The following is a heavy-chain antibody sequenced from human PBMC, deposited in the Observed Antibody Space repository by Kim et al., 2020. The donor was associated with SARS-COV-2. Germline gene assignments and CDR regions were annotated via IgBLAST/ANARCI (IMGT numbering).Heavy chain of an antibody. V-gene: IGHV3-9*01. CDR1: GFTFDDYA. CDR3: AKDAYDSSGYGS. J-gene: IGHJ5*02. D-gene: IGHD3-22*01. Sequence: GGSLRLSCAASGFTFDDYAMHWVRQAPGKGLEWVSGISWNSGSIGYADSMKGRFTISRDNAKNSLYLQMNSLRAEDTALYYCAKDAYDSSGYGSWGQGTLVTVSS. CDR2: ISWNSGSI.